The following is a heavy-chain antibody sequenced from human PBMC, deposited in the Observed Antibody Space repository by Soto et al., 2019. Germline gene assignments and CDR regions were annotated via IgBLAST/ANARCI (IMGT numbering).Heavy chain of an antibody. CDR2: ISSSGSTI. CDR1: GFTFSDYY. CDR3: ARGSRDGYTSYYYYYYGMDV. J-gene: IGHJ6*02. V-gene: IGHV3-11*01. D-gene: IGHD5-12*01. Sequence: QVQLVESGGGLVEPGGSLRLSCAASGFTFSDYYMSWIRQAPGKGLEWVSYISSSGSTIYYADSVKGRFTISRDNAKNSLYLQMNSLRAEDTAVYYCARGSRDGYTSYYYYYYGMDVWGQGTTVTVSS.